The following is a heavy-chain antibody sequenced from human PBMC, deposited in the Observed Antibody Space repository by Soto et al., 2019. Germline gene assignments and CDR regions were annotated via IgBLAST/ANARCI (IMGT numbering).Heavy chain of an antibody. Sequence: GGSLRLSCAASGFTFSSYGMHWVRQAPGKGLEWVAVISYDGSNKYYADSVKGRFTISRDNSKNTLYLQMNSLRAEDTAVYYCAKASYDFWSGPAIDYWGQGTLVTAPQ. V-gene: IGHV3-30*18. CDR1: GFTFSSYG. CDR3: AKASYDFWSGPAIDY. J-gene: IGHJ4*02. CDR2: ISYDGSNK. D-gene: IGHD3-3*01.